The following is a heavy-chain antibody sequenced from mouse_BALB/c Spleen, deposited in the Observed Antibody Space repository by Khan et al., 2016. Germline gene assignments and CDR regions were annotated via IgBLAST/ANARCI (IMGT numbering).Heavy chain of an antibody. CDR3: ARGSKVFDY. J-gene: IGHJ2*01. CDR1: GHPFTSYW. Sequence: QVQLKESGAELVRPWASVKLSCKASGHPFTSYWTNWVKQRPEQGLEWIGSIDPYDSETHYDQKFKDKAILTVDKSSSTAFMQLSSLTSEDSAVYYCARGSKVFDYWGQGTTLTVSS. CDR2: IDPYDSET. V-gene: IGHV1-52*01.